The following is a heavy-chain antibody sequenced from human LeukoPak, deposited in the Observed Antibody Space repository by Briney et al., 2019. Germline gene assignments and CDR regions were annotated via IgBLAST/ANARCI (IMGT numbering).Heavy chain of an antibody. V-gene: IGHV3-30*14. CDR3: ARDSSNLAGYAFDI. Sequence: GGSLRLSCAASGFTFSSYAMHWVRQAPGKGLEWVAVISYDGSNKYYADSVKGRFTISRDNSKNTLYLQMNSLRAEDTAVYYCARDSSNLAGYAFDIWGQGTMVTVSS. CDR1: GFTFSSYA. D-gene: IGHD3-10*01. J-gene: IGHJ3*02. CDR2: ISYDGSNK.